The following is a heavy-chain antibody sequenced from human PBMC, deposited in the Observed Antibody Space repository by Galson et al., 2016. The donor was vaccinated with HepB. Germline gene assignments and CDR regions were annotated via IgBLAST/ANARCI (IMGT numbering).Heavy chain of an antibody. CDR2: ISWDGGST. CDR1: GFTFDDYV. D-gene: IGHD2-21*02. Sequence: SLRLSCAASGFTFDDYVLHWVRQAPGKGLEWVSLISWDGGSTFYADSGKGRFTIYRDNSKNSLFLQMDSLRKEDTAFYYCATISTGDYYFKNWGHGTLVTVSS. J-gene: IGHJ4*01. V-gene: IGHV3-43*01. CDR3: ATISTGDYYFKN.